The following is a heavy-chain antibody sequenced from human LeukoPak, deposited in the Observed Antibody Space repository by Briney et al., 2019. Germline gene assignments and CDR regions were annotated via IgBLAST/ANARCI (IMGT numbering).Heavy chain of an antibody. CDR2: INPNSGGT. J-gene: IGHJ4*02. D-gene: IGHD3-22*01. V-gene: IGHV1-2*06. CDR1: GYTFTGYY. CDR3: ARPAWDSSGKDDY. Sequence: ASVKVSCKASGYTFTGYYMHWVRQAPGQGLEWMGRINPNSGGTNYAQKFQGRVTMTRDTSISTAYMELSRLRSDDTAVYYCARPAWDSSGKDDYWGQGTLVTVSS.